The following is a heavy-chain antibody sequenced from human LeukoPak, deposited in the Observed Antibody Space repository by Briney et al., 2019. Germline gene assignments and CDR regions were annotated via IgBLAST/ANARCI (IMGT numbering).Heavy chain of an antibody. J-gene: IGHJ4*02. CDR2: ISGSGGST. CDR3: AKVVGVYYFDY. D-gene: IGHD1-26*01. V-gene: IGHV3-23*01. Sequence: GGSLRPSCAAAGFSFSSYAMSWVRQAPGKGLEWVSAISGSGGSTYYADSVKGRFTISRDNSKNTPYLQMNSLRAEDSALYYCAKVVGVYYFDYWGQGTLVTVSS. CDR1: GFSFSSYA.